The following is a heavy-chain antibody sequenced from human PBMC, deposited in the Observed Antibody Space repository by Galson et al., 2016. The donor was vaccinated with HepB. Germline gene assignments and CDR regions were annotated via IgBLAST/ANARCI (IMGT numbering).Heavy chain of an antibody. CDR2: ISGSGTNT. D-gene: IGHD7-27*01. CDR3: AKRSGANWGSLDY. V-gene: IGHV3-23*01. J-gene: IGHJ4*02. CDR1: GFTFSSYA. Sequence: SLRLSCAASGFTFSSYAMSWVRQAPGKGLEWVSAISGSGTNTYYAGSVKGRFTISRDNSKNTLYLQMNSLRARDTAIYYCAKRSGANWGSLDYWGQGTLVTVSS.